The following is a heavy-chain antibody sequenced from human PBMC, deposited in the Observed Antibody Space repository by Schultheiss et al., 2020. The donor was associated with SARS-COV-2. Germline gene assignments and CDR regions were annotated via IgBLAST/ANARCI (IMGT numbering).Heavy chain of an antibody. CDR3: AKGQAGTTALLDY. V-gene: IGHV4-34*01. CDR1: GGSFSGYY. Sequence: SETLSLTCAVYGGSFSGYYWSWIRQPPGKGLEWIGEINHSGSTNYNPSLKSRVTISVDTSKNQFSLKLSSVTAEDTAVYYCAKGQAGTTALLDYWGQGTLVTVSS. CDR2: INHSGST. D-gene: IGHD6-13*01. J-gene: IGHJ4*02.